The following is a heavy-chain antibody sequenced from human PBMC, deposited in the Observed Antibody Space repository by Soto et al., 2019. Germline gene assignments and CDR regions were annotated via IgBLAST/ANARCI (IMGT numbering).Heavy chain of an antibody. CDR1: GFTFSSYG. D-gene: IGHD4-17*01. CDR3: AKDLKTVTTPWYYYYGMDV. CDR2: ISYDGSNK. J-gene: IGHJ6*02. V-gene: IGHV3-30*18. Sequence: GGSLRLSCAASGFTFSSYGMHWVRQAPGKGPEWVAVISYDGSNKYYADSVKGRFTISRDNSKNTLYLQMNSLRAEDTAVYYCAKDLKTVTTPWYYYYGMDVWGQGTTVTVSS.